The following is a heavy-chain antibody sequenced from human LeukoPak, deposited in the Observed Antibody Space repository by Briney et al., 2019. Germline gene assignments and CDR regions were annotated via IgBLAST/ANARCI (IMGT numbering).Heavy chain of an antibody. CDR1: GFIFKDYW. CDR2: ISYDGSNK. V-gene: IGHV3-30*18. Sequence: GGSLRLSCAASGFIFKDYWMIWVRQAPGKGLEWVAVISYDGSNKYYADSVKGRFTISRDNSKNTLYLQMNNLGAEDTSVYYYANGGYYSCDSWGQGTLVTVSS. CDR3: ANGGYYSCDS. J-gene: IGHJ4*02. D-gene: IGHD3-22*01.